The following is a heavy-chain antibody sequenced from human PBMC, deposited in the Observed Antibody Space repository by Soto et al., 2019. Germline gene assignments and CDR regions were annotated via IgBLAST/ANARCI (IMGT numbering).Heavy chain of an antibody. CDR2: INSDGSST. V-gene: IGHV3-74*01. J-gene: IGHJ6*02. D-gene: IGHD3-10*01. CDR1: GFTFSSYW. Sequence: EVQLVESGGGLVQPGGSLRLSCAASGFTFSSYWMHWVRQAPGKGLVWVSRINSDGSSTGYADSVKGRFTISRDNAKNTLYLQLNSLRAEDTAVYYCARGSDYYGSGSYYHYYGMDVWGQGTTVTVSS. CDR3: ARGSDYYGSGSYYHYYGMDV.